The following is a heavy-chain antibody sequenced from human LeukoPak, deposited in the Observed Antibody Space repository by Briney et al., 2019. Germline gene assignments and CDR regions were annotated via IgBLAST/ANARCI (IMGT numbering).Heavy chain of an antibody. D-gene: IGHD3-22*01. J-gene: IGHJ4*02. V-gene: IGHV4-38-2*02. CDR2: IYHSGSK. CDR1: GYSISSGYY. Sequence: SETLPLTCAVSGYSISSGYYWGWIRPPPGKGLEWIGSIYHSGSKYYKPSLKSRVTISVDTSKNQFSLKLTSVTAADTAVYYCARDASSGGHYWGQGTLVTVSS. CDR3: ARDASSGGHY.